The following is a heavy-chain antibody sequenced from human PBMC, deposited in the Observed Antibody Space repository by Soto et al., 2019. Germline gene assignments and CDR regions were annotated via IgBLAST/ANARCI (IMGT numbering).Heavy chain of an antibody. D-gene: IGHD3-22*01. CDR2: INAGNGNT. V-gene: IGHV1-3*01. J-gene: IGHJ6*02. Sequence: ASVKVSCKASGYTFTSYAMHWVRQAPGQRLEWMGWINAGNGNTKYSQKFQGRVTITRDTSASTAYMELSSLRSEDTAVYYCARDGSSGYHYYYYGMDVWGQGTTVTAP. CDR3: ARDGSSGYHYYYYGMDV. CDR1: GYTFTSYA.